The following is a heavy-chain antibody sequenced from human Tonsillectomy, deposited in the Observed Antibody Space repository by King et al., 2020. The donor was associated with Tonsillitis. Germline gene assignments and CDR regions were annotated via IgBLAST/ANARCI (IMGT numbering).Heavy chain of an antibody. D-gene: IGHD1-26*01. CDR1: GFTVSTNY. CDR2: IHSGGNT. J-gene: IGHJ4*02. Sequence: VQLVESGGGLVQPGGSLRLSCAASGFTVSTNYMSWVRQAPGKGLECVSVIHSGGNTYYGNYVKDRFIISRDNSKNILYLHMDRLRVEETAKYYFAIDGPVAGATLFENWGQGTLVTVSS. V-gene: IGHV3-66*01. CDR3: AIDGPVAGATLFEN.